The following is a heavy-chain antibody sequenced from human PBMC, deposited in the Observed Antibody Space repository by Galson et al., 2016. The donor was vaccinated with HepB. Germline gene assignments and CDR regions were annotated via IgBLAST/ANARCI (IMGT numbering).Heavy chain of an antibody. CDR2: ISSSGRSV. CDR3: TRYRRFCSSTVCYYHAPDV. V-gene: IGHV3-48*03. J-gene: IGHJ3*01. Sequence: SLRLSCAGSGFPFSSYDMNWVRQAPGKGLEWVSYISSSGRSVYYTDSVKGRFTISGDNAKNSLFLQMNRLRADDTALYYCTRYRRFCSSTVCYYHAPDVWGQGTMVTVST. CDR1: GFPFSSYD. D-gene: IGHD2-2*01.